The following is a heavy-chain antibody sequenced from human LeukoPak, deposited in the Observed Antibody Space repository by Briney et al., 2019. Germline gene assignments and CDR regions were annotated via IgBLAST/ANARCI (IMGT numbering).Heavy chain of an antibody. J-gene: IGHJ4*02. CDR3: ATPYYDSSGSIDY. CDR2: ISYDGSNK. Sequence: GGSLRLSCAASGFTFSSYGMHWVRQAPGKGLEWVAVISYDGSNKYYADSVKGRFTISRDNSKNTLYLQMNSLRAEDTAVCYCATPYYDSSGSIDYWGQGTLVTVSS. D-gene: IGHD3-22*01. V-gene: IGHV3-30*03. CDR1: GFTFSSYG.